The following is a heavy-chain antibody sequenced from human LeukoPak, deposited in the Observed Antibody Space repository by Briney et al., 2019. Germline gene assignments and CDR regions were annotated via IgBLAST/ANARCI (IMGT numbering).Heavy chain of an antibody. CDR3: GTSGAIDY. CDR1: GFTFSSYW. Sequence: GGSLRLSCAASGFTFSSYWMSWVRQAPGKGLEWVSYISSSSSTIYYADSVKGRFTISRDNAKNSLYLQMNSLRAEDTAVYYCGTSGAIDYWGQGTLVTVSS. CDR2: ISSSSSTI. D-gene: IGHD1-26*01. J-gene: IGHJ4*02. V-gene: IGHV3-48*04.